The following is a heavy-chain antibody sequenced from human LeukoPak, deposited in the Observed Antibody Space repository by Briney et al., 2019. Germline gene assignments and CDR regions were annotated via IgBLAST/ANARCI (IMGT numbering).Heavy chain of an antibody. Sequence: SETLSLTCSVSGASISSSYWTRIRQPPGKGLEWIGCLSNSGRSIYNPPLKSRVTIAVDMSKNQLSLDLTSVTAADTAVYYWARAQYYCSSSGYSGGFYYMDVWGKGTTVSVSS. V-gene: IGHV4-59*01. CDR2: LSNSGRS. CDR3: ARAQYYCSSSGYSGGFYYMDV. CDR1: GASISSSY. D-gene: IGHD3-3*01. J-gene: IGHJ6*03.